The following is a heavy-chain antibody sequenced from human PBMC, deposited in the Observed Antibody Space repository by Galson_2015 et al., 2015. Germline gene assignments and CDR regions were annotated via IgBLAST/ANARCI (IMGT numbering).Heavy chain of an antibody. J-gene: IGHJ4*03. Sequence: SLRLSCAASGFTFSSYAMSWVRQAPGKGLEWVSTISGSGGSTYYADSVKGRFTISRDNSKITLYLQMNSLRAEDTAVYYCAKDPRIKSYSSGWYFAYWGQGTTVTVSS. CDR2: ISGSGGST. D-gene: IGHD6-19*01. V-gene: IGHV3-23*01. CDR3: AKDPRIKSYSSGWYFAY. CDR1: GFTFSSYA.